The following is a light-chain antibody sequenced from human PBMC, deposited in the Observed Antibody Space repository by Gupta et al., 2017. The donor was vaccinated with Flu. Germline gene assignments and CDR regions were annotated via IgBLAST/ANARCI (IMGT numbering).Light chain of an antibody. CDR2: KAS. CDR3: QQDNNFPYT. J-gene: IGKJ2*01. CDR1: QSINIW. V-gene: IGKV1-5*03. Sequence: DIQMTQSPSTLPASVGDRVTITCRASQSINIWLAWYQQKPGKAPKLLVYKASTLESGVPSRFSGSGSGTQFTLTISSLQPDDFATYYCQQDNNFPYTFGQGTRLDIK.